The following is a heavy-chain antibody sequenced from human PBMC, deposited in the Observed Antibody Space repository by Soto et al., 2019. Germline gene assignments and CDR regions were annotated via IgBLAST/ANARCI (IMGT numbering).Heavy chain of an antibody. D-gene: IGHD6-6*01. V-gene: IGHV1-69*13. CDR2: IIPIFGTA. J-gene: IGHJ6*02. CDR1: GGTFSIYA. CDR3: ARGRALVRSIAARLFYYYYYGMDV. Sequence: SVKVSCKASGGTFSIYAISWVRQAPGQGLEWMGGIIPIFGTANYAQKFQGRVTITADESTSTAYMELSSLRSEDTAVYYCARGRALVRSIAARLFYYYYYGMDVWGQGTTVTVSS.